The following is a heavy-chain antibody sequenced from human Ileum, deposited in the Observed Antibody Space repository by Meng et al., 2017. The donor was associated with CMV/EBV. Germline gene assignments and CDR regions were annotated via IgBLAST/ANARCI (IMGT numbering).Heavy chain of an antibody. Sequence: SVKVSCKASGGTFSSYTISWVRQAPGQGLEWMGRIIPILGIANYAQKFQGRVTITADKSTSTAYMELSSLRSEDTAVYYRARERGDCSSTSCYKDGDDYWGQGTLVTVSS. CDR1: GGTFSSYT. V-gene: IGHV1-69*04. CDR2: IIPILGIA. J-gene: IGHJ4*02. CDR3: ARERGDCSSTSCYKDGDDY. D-gene: IGHD2-2*02.